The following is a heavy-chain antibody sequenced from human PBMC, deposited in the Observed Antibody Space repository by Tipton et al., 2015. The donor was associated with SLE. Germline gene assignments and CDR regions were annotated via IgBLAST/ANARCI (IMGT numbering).Heavy chain of an antibody. CDR2: IYYSGGT. CDR1: GDSMSDFY. V-gene: IGHV4-59*13. D-gene: IGHD1-20*01. Sequence: TLSLTCTVSGDSMSDFYWSWIRQRPEEGLEWLGYIYYSGGTNYNPSLKSRITISEDRPKNQFSLNLGSVTSADTAVYFCARMPRYNWNPIGYMDVWGKGTTVIVS. CDR3: ARMPRYNWNPIGYMDV. J-gene: IGHJ6*03.